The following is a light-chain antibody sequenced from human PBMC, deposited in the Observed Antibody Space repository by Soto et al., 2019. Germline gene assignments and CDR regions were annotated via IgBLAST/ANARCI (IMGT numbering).Light chain of an antibody. V-gene: IGKV3-20*01. CDR2: GAA. J-gene: IGKJ5*01. CDR1: QSVSSSF. CDR3: QQYGSLPIT. Sequence: ENVLTQSPGTLSLSPGERATLSCRASQSVSSSFVAWYQQKPGQAPRLVIYGAASRATGIPDRFSGSGSGTDFTLTISRLEPEDFAVYYCQQYGSLPITFGQGTRVEIK.